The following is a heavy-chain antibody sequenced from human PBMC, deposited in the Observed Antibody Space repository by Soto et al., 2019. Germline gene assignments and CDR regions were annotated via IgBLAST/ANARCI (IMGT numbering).Heavy chain of an antibody. Sequence: EVQLVESGGGLVQPGRSLRLSCAASGFTFDDYAMHWVRQTPGKGLEWVSGISWNSGSIGHADSVKGRFTISRDNAKNSLYLKMNSLRAEDTALYYCAKDLAYSSSGNFDYWGQGTLVTVSS. CDR1: GFTFDDYA. J-gene: IGHJ4*02. V-gene: IGHV3-9*01. D-gene: IGHD6-13*01. CDR2: ISWNSGSI. CDR3: AKDLAYSSSGNFDY.